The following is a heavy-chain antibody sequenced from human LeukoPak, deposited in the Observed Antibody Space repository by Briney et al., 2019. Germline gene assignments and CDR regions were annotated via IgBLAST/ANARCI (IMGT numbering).Heavy chain of an antibody. CDR3: AKDRSGSYSQGLDY. Sequence: GGSLRLSCAASGFIFSSYGMHWVRQAPGKGLEWAAFTRYDGSNKYYADSVKGRFTISRDNSKNTLYLQMNSLRAEDTAVYHCAKDRSGSYSQGLDYWGQGTLVTVSS. CDR1: GFIFSSYG. V-gene: IGHV3-30*02. J-gene: IGHJ4*02. D-gene: IGHD1-26*01. CDR2: TRYDGSNK.